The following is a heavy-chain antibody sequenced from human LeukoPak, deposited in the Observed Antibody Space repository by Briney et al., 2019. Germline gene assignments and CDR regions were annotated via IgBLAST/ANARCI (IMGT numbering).Heavy chain of an antibody. Sequence: PSETLSLTCTVSGYSISSGYYWGWIRQPPGKGLEWIGYIYYSGNTNYNPSLKSRVTISADTSKNQFSLRLSSVTAADTAVYPCARGRLGATTFDSWGQGTLVTVSS. CDR3: ARGRLGATTFDS. CDR2: IYYSGNT. V-gene: IGHV4-38-2*02. D-gene: IGHD3-16*01. CDR1: GYSISSGYY. J-gene: IGHJ5*01.